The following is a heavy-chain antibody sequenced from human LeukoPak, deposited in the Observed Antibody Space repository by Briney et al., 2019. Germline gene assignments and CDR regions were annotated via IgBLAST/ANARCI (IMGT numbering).Heavy chain of an antibody. D-gene: IGHD1-1*01. J-gene: IGHJ4*02. CDR2: ISHSGST. CDR1: GGSISSSNW. CDR3: ARVTGTTPFDY. V-gene: IGHV4-4*02. Sequence: SETLSLTCAVSGGSISSSNWWSWVRQPPGKGLEWIGEISHSGSTNYNPSLESRVTISVDRSKNQSSLRLNSVTAVDTAVYFCARVTGTTPFDYWGQGTLVTVSS.